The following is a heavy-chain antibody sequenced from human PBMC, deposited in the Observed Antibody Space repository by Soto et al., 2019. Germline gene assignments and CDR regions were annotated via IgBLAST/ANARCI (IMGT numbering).Heavy chain of an antibody. D-gene: IGHD3-22*01. CDR1: GGTFSSYA. V-gene: IGHV1-69*12. J-gene: IGHJ4*02. CDR3: ATDYYDSSGYYY. Sequence: QVQLVQSGAEVKKPGSSVKVSCKASGGTFSSYAISWVRQAPGQGLEWMGGIIPIFGTANYAQKFQGRVTLTADESTRTAYMELSSLRSADTAVYYCATDYYDSSGYYYWGQGTRVTVSS. CDR2: IIPIFGTA.